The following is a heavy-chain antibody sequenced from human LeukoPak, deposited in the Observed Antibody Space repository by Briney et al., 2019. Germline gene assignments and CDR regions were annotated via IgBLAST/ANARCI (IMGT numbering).Heavy chain of an antibody. J-gene: IGHJ4*02. CDR1: GFTFSNSV. V-gene: IGHV3-33*01. CDR3: ARARSIVGMGDFDY. D-gene: IGHD1-26*01. CDR2: IWYDGSNK. Sequence: GGSLRLSCAASGFTFSNSVMHWVRRAPGKGLEWVAVIWYDGSNKYYADSVKGRFTISRDNSKNTLYLQMNNLRAEDTAVYYCARARSIVGMGDFDYWGQGTLVTVSS.